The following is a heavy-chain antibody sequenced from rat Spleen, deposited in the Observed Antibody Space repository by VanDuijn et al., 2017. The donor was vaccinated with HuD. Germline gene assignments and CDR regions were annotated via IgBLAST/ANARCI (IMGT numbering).Heavy chain of an antibody. Sequence: EVQLVESGGGLVQPGRSLKLSCVASGFTFNNYWMTWIRQAPGKGLEWVAFISNTGGTTNYPDSVKGRISISRDNAKSTLYLQMDSLRSEDTATYYCARSVFDYWGQGVMVTVSS. CDR1: GFTFNNYW. J-gene: IGHJ2*01. V-gene: IGHV5-31*01. CDR2: ISNTGGTT. CDR3: ARSVFDY.